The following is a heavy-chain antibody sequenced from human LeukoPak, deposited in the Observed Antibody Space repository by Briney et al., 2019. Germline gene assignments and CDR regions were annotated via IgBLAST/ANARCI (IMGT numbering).Heavy chain of an antibody. CDR1: GFTFDDYG. V-gene: IGHV3-20*04. CDR2: INWNGGST. CDR3: ARGQNYYGSGSQTFDI. D-gene: IGHD3-10*01. Sequence: GGSLRLSCAASGFTFDDYGMSWVRQAPGKGLEWVSGINWNGGSTGYADSVKGRFTISRDNAKNSLYLQVSSLRAEDTAWYYCARGQNYYGSGSQTFDIWGQGTMVTVSS. J-gene: IGHJ3*02.